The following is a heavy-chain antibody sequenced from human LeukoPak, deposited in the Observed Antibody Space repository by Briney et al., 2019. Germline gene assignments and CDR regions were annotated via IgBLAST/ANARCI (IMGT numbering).Heavy chain of an antibody. V-gene: IGHV4-30-4*02. J-gene: IGHJ5*02. Sequence: NASDTLSLACTVSGGSITTADYSCTWLRQPPGKGLEWIGKIYYTASTSFNPSLEGRITLSRDTPKNQFSLRLGSVTAADTAVYYCARRRSGSGLFDPWGQGTLVTVSS. CDR2: IYYTAST. CDR3: ARRRSGSGLFDP. D-gene: IGHD3-22*01. CDR1: GGSITTADYS.